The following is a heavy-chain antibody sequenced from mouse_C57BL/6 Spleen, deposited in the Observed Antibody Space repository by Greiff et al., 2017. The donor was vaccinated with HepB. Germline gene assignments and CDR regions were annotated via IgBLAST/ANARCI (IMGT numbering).Heavy chain of an antibody. CDR3: ARHYDGGYFDV. D-gene: IGHD2-3*01. CDR2: ISDGGSYT. Sequence: EVQLQESGGGLVKPGGSLKLSCAASGFTFSSYAMSWVRQTPEKRLEWVATISDGGSYTYYPDNVKGRFTISRDNAKNNLYLQMSHLKSEDTAMYYCARHYDGGYFDVWGTGTTVTVSS. CDR1: GFTFSSYA. J-gene: IGHJ1*03. V-gene: IGHV5-4*01.